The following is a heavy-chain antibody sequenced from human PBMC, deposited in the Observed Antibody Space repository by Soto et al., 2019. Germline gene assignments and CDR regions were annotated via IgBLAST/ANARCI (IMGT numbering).Heavy chain of an antibody. CDR3: ARESTAAVLPYYFDY. CDR2: ISSSSSYI. V-gene: IGHV3-21*01. D-gene: IGHD6-13*01. CDR1: GFTFSSYS. Sequence: GGSLRLSCAASGFTFSSYSMNWVRQAPGKGLEWVSSISSSSSYIYYADSVKGRFTISRDNAKNSLYLQMNSLRAEDTAVYYCARESTAAVLPYYFDYWGQGTLVTVSS. J-gene: IGHJ4*02.